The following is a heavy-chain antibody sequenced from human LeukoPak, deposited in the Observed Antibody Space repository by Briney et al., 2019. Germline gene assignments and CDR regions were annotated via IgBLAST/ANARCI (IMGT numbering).Heavy chain of an antibody. D-gene: IGHD3-22*01. CDR2: INWNGGST. CDR3: ARVEYYDSSGYPIHFDY. V-gene: IGHV3-20*04. CDR1: GFTFDDYA. Sequence: GGSLRLSCAASGFTFDDYAMHWVRQAPGKGLEWVSGINWNGGSTGYADSVKGRFTISRDNAKNSLYLQMNSLRAEDTALYYCARVEYYDSSGYPIHFDYWGQGTLVTVSS. J-gene: IGHJ4*02.